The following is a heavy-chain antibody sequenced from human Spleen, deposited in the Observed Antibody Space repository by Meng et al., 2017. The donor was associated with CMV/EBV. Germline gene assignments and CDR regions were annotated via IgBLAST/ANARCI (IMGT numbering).Heavy chain of an antibody. CDR1: GGSISSNSYY. J-gene: IGHJ6*02. CDR2: IRYSGST. Sequence: ESLKISCTVSGGSISSNSYYWGWIRQPPGKGLEWIGSIRYSGSTYYNPSLKSRVTISVDTSKNQFSLRLTSVTAADTAVYYCARDRDPSALSRYYYYGLDVWGQGTTVTVSS. CDR3: ARDRDPSALSRYYYYGLDV. V-gene: IGHV4-39*07. D-gene: IGHD6-6*01.